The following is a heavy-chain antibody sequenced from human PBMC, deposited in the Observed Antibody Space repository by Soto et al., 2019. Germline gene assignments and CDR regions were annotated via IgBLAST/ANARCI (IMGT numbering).Heavy chain of an antibody. CDR1: GYTFTSYE. D-gene: IGHD2-8*01. J-gene: IGHJ6*02. V-gene: IGHV1-18*01. CDR3: AKNGQPPYYYYGLDV. Sequence: ASVKVSCKASGYTFTSYEMHWVRQAPGQRLEWMGWISGYNGDTNYAQKFQDRVSMTIDTSTGTAYMELRSLTSDDTAIYYCAKNGQPPYYYYGLDVWGQGTKVTVSS. CDR2: ISGYNGDT.